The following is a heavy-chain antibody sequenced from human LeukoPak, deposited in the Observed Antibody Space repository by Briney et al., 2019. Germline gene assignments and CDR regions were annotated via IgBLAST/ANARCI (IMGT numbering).Heavy chain of an antibody. D-gene: IGHD6-13*01. J-gene: IGHJ6*02. CDR2: IYPGDSDT. V-gene: IGHV5-51*01. CDR1: GYSFTSYW. Sequence: GESLKISCKGSGYSFTSYWIGWVRQMPGKGLEWMGIIYPGDSDTRYSPSFQGQVTISADKSISTAYLQWSSLKASDTAMYYCATSSISQQHPYYYYYYGMDVWGQGTTVTVSS. CDR3: ATSSISQQHPYYYYYYGMDV.